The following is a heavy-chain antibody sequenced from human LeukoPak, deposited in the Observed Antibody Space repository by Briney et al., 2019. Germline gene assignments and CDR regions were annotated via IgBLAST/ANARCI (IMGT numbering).Heavy chain of an antibody. Sequence: SETLSLTCTVSGGSISSYYWSWIRQPAGKGLEWIGRIYTSGSTNYNPSLKSRVTMSVETSKNQFSLKLSSVTAADTAVYYCARTNYYDSSGYYPYFDYWGQGTLVTVSS. J-gene: IGHJ4*02. V-gene: IGHV4-4*07. D-gene: IGHD3-22*01. CDR2: IYTSGST. CDR1: GGSISSYY. CDR3: ARTNYYDSSGYYPYFDY.